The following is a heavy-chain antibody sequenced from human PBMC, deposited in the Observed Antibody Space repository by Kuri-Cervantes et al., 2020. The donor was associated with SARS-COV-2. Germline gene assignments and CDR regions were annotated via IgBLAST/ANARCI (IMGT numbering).Heavy chain of an antibody. Sequence: SQTLSLTCAVSGYSISSGYYWGWIRQPPGKGLEWIGSIYHSGSTYYNPSLKSRVTISVDTSKNQFPLKLSSVTAADTAVYYCAGALISSSWAYYMDVWGKGTTVTVSS. CDR3: AGALISSSWAYYMDV. D-gene: IGHD6-13*01. CDR1: GYSISSGYY. V-gene: IGHV4-38-2*01. CDR2: IYHSGST. J-gene: IGHJ6*03.